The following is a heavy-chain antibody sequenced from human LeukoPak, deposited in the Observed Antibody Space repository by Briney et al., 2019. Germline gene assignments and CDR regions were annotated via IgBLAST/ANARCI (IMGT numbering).Heavy chain of an antibody. J-gene: IGHJ4*02. CDR2: IWYDGSNK. V-gene: IGHV3-33*01. CDR3: ARYSGSYYGGQSYFDY. Sequence: PGGSLRLSCAASGFTFSSYGMHWVRQAPGKGLEWVTVIWYDGSNKYYADSVKGRFTISRDNSRNTLYLQMNSLRAEDTAVYYCARYSGSYYGGQSYFDYWGQGTLVTVSS. D-gene: IGHD1-26*01. CDR1: GFTFSSYG.